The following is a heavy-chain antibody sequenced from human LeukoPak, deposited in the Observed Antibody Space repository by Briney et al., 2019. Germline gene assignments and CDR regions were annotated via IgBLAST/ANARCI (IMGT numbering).Heavy chain of an antibody. CDR2: IYYSGST. J-gene: IGHJ4*02. CDR1: GGSISSSSYY. CDR3: ARLPYDSSGYYPYYFDY. D-gene: IGHD3-22*01. V-gene: IGHV4-39*01. Sequence: KASETLSLTCTVSGGSISSSSYYWGWLRQPPGKGLEWIGSIYYSGSTYYNPSLKSRVTISVDTSKNQFSLKLSSVTAADTAVYYCARLPYDSSGYYPYYFDYWGQGTLVTVSS.